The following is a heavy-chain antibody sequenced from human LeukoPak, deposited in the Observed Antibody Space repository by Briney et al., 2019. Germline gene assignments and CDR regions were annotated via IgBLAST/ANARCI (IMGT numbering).Heavy chain of an antibody. CDR3: ASMFEH. CDR2: IKQDGSEQ. V-gene: IGHV3-7*01. J-gene: IGHJ1*01. CDR1: GFIFSSYW. Sequence: GGSLRLSCAASGFIFSSYWMSWVRQAPGKGLEWVANIKQDGSEQYYVDSVEGRFTISRDNAKNSLYLQMNSLRAEDTAVYYCASMFEHWGQGTLVTVSS.